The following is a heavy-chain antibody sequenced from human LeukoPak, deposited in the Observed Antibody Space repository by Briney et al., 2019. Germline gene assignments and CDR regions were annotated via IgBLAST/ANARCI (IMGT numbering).Heavy chain of an antibody. CDR2: ISTTSSYI. V-gene: IGHV3-21*04. D-gene: IGHD3-22*01. CDR1: GFTFNNYR. CDR3: AKDRTLYYYDSSGYYY. Sequence: KPGGSLRLSCAASGFTFNNYRMTWVRQAPGKVLEWVSSISTTSSYIYYADSVKGRFTNSRDNAKNSLYMQMNSLRAEDTAVYYCAKDRTLYYYDSSGYYYWGQGTLVTVSS. J-gene: IGHJ4*02.